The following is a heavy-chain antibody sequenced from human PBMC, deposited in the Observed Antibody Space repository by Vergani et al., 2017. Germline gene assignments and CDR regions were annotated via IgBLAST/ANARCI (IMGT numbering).Heavy chain of an antibody. CDR2: ISAYNGNT. V-gene: IGHV1-18*01. Sequence: QVQLVQSGAEVKKPGASVKVSCKASGYTFTSYGISWVRQAPGQGLEWMGWISAYNGNTNYAQKLQGRVTMTTDTSTSAAYMELRSLRSDDTSVYDCARIPYGDYDYYYGMDVWGQGTTVTVSS. D-gene: IGHD4-17*01. CDR3: ARIPYGDYDYYYGMDV. CDR1: GYTFTSYG. J-gene: IGHJ6*02.